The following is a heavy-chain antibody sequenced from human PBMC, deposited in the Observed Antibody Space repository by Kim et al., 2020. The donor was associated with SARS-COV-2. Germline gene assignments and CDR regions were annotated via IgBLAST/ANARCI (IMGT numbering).Heavy chain of an antibody. D-gene: IGHD3-16*01. Sequence: SETLSLTCTVSGVSISSYYWSWIRQPPGKGLEWIGYIYYSGSTNYNPSLKSRVTISVDTSKNQFYLKLSSVTAADTAVYYCARGGYDYIWGSYCHDYYYYYIDVGGKGTTLTVSS. J-gene: IGHJ6*03. CDR1: GVSISSYY. V-gene: IGHV4-59*01. CDR3: ARGGYDYIWGSYCHDYYYYYIDV. CDR2: IYYSGST.